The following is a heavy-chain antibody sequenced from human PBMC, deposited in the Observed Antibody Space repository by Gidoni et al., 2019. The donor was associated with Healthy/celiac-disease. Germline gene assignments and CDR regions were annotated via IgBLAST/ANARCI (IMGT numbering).Heavy chain of an antibody. CDR3: AKDIGSRTEYYFDY. D-gene: IGHD1-26*01. J-gene: IGHJ4*02. CDR2: ISWNSGSI. Sequence: EVQLVESGGGLVQPGRSLRRSCAASGFPFDDYAMHWVRQAPGKGLEWVSGISWNSGSIGYADSVKGRFTISRDNAKNSLYLQMNSLRAEDTALYYCAKDIGSRTEYYFDYWGQGTLVTVSS. V-gene: IGHV3-9*01. CDR1: GFPFDDYA.